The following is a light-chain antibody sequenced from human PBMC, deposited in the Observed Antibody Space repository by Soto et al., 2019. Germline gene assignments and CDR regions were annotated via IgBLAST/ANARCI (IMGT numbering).Light chain of an antibody. V-gene: IGKV3-20*01. CDR3: QQHNNWPPIT. CDR2: GAF. J-gene: IGKJ5*01. CDR1: QSVSSSY. Sequence: ELVLTQSPGTLSLSPGERATLSCRAGQSVSSSYLAWYQQKPGQAPRLLIYGAFNSATGIPDRFIGGGSGTDFTLTITRLEPEDFAVYYCQQHNNWPPITFGQGTRLEIK.